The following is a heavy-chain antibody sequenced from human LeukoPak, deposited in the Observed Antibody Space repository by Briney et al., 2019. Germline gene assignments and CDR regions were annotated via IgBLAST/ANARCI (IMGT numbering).Heavy chain of an antibody. J-gene: IGHJ5*02. CDR3: ARELRVSTGFDP. CDR1: GYTFTGYY. D-gene: IGHD1-1*01. V-gene: IGHV1-2*06. Sequence: ASVKVSCKASGYTFTGYYMHWVRQAPGQGLEWMGRINPNSGGTNYAQKFQGRVTMTSDTSISTAYMELSRLRSDDTAVYYCARELRVSTGFDPWGQGTLVTVSS. CDR2: INPNSGGT.